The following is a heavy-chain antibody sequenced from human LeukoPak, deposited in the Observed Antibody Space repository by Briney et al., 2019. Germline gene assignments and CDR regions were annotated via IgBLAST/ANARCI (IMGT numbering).Heavy chain of an antibody. CDR3: ARAGAVRFLESGVDY. D-gene: IGHD3-3*01. CDR1: GGSISSSSYY. J-gene: IGHJ4*02. CDR2: IYYSGST. V-gene: IGHV4-61*01. Sequence: PSETLSLTCTVSGGSISSSSYYWSWIRQPPGKGLEWIGYIYYSGSTNYNPSLKSRVTISVDTSKNQFSLKLSSVTAADTAVYYCARAGAVRFLESGVDYWGQGTLVTVSS.